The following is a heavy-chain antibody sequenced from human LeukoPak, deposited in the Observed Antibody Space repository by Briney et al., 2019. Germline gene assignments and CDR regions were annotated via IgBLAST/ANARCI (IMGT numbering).Heavy chain of an antibody. V-gene: IGHV4-4*07. CDR2: IYTSGST. CDR1: GGSLSSYY. CDR3: ARELVTGDFPYYYYYYYMDV. J-gene: IGHJ6*03. Sequence: SETLSLTCTVSGGSLSSYYWSWIRQPAGKGLERIGRIYTSGSTNYNPSLKSRVTMSVDTSKNQFSLKLSSVTGADTAVYYCARELVTGDFPYYYYYYYMDVWGKGTTVTVSS. D-gene: IGHD7-27*01.